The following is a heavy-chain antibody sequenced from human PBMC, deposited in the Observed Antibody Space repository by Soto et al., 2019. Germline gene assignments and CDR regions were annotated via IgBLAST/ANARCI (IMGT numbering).Heavy chain of an antibody. CDR2: ISGSGGST. J-gene: IGHJ4*02. CDR3: ANSVSHAVAAAIYPHLPEYYFDY. V-gene: IGHV3-23*01. CDR1: GFTFSSYA. Sequence: GGSLRLSCAASGFTFSSYAMSWVRQAPGKGLEWVSAISGSGGSTYYADSVKGRFTISRDNSKNTLYLQMNSLRAEETAVYYCANSVSHAVAAAIYPHLPEYYFDYWGQGTLVTVSS. D-gene: IGHD2-15*01.